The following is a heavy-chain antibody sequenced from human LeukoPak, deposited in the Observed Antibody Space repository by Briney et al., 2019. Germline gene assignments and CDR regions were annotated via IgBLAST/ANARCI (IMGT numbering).Heavy chain of an antibody. Sequence: GASVKVSCKAAGYTFTTYAIHWVCQAPGQRLEWMGWINAGNGNTKYSQKFQGRVTITRDTSASTAYMELSSLRSEDTAVYYCARPIVATIMGPYNWFDPWGQGTLVTVSS. CDR2: INAGNGNT. D-gene: IGHD5-12*01. CDR1: GYTFTTYA. CDR3: ARPIVATIMGPYNWFDP. V-gene: IGHV1-3*01. J-gene: IGHJ5*02.